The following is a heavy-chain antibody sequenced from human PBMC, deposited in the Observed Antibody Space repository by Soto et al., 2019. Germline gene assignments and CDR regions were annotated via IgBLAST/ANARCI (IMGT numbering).Heavy chain of an antibody. D-gene: IGHD3-22*01. CDR2: IYYSGST. CDR1: GGSIISGGYY. J-gene: IGHJ4*02. V-gene: IGHV4-31*03. CDR3: ARDRDSSGYTLDY. Sequence: PSETLSLTCTFSGGSIISGGYYWSWIRQHPGKGLEWIGYIYYSGSTYYNPSLKSRVTISVDTSKNQFSLKLSSVTAADTAVYYCARDRDSSGYTLDYWGQGTLVTVSS.